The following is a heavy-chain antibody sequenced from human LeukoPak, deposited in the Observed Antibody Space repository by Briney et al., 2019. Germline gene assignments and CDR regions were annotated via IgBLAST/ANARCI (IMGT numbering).Heavy chain of an antibody. Sequence: ASVKVSCTASGYTFSGYYMHWVRQAPGQGLEWMGRIKPNSGGTNYAQKFQGRVTMTRDTSISTAYMELSRLRSDDTAVYYCARDYCGGDCFPDYWGQGTLVTVSS. CDR1: GYTFSGYY. CDR3: ARDYCGGDCFPDY. J-gene: IGHJ4*02. V-gene: IGHV1-2*06. D-gene: IGHD2-21*02. CDR2: IKPNSGGT.